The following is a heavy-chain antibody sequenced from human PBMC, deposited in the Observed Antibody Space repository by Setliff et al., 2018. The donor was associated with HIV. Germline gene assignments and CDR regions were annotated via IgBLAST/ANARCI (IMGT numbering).Heavy chain of an antibody. D-gene: IGHD2-2*02. V-gene: IGHV4-59*01. CDR3: AGYTTACFAPY. CDR2: IYYSGGT. J-gene: IGHJ4*02. Sequence: PSETLSLTCTVSGGTISAYYWSWIRQPPGKGLEWIGYIYYSGGTTYNPSLKSRVTISVGASKSQFSLNLTPVTVADTAIYYCAGYTTACFAPYWAQGTLVTVSS. CDR1: GGTISAYY.